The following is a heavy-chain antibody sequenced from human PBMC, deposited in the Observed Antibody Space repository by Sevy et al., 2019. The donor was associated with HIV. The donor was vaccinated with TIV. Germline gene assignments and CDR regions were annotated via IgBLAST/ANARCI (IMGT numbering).Heavy chain of an antibody. CDR2: IFFSGST. J-gene: IGHJ4*02. V-gene: IGHV4-39*01. CDR1: GGSVTNNNFY. Sequence: SETLSLTCTVSGGSVTNNNFYWGWIRRPPGKGLEWIGSIFFSGSTYYSPSLKTRLTLSVVTSKNQFSLKLNYVTAADTAVYYCARNPQWPVVDYFDYWGQGILVTVSS. CDR3: ARNPQWPVVDYFDY. D-gene: IGHD6-19*01.